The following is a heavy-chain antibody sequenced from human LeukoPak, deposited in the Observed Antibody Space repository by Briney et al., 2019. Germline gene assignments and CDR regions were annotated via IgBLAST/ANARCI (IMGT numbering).Heavy chain of an antibody. D-gene: IGHD3-9*01. J-gene: IGHJ4*02. CDR1: GFTFDDYA. CDR3: AKSSNYDILSGDFDY. CDR2: ISWNSGSI. V-gene: IGHV3-9*03. Sequence: SGRSLRLSCAASGFTFDDYAMHWVRQAPGKGLEWVSGISWNSGSIGYADSVKGRFTISRDNAKNSLYLQMNSLRAEDMASYYCAKSSNYDILSGDFDYWGQETLVTVSS.